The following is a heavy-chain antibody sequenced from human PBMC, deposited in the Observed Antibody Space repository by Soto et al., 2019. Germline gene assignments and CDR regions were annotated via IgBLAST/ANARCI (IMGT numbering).Heavy chain of an antibody. CDR3: AKAHSSSWKPGGY. CDR1: GFTFSSYA. Sequence: EVQLLESGGGLVQPGGSLRLSCAASGFTFSSYAMSWVRQAPGKGLEWVSAISGSGGSTYYADSVKGRSTISRDNSKNTLYLQMNSLRAEDTAVYYCAKAHSSSWKPGGYWGQGTLVTVSS. V-gene: IGHV3-23*01. D-gene: IGHD6-13*01. CDR2: ISGSGGST. J-gene: IGHJ4*02.